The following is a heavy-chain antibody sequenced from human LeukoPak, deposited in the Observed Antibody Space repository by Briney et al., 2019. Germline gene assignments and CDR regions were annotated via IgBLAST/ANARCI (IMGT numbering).Heavy chain of an antibody. J-gene: IGHJ4*02. Sequence: EASVKVSCKASGGTFSSYAISWVRQAPGQGLEWMGRIIPIFGTANYAQKFQGRVTITTDESTSTAYMELSSLRSEDTAVYYCAKDRYYDFWSGYLNYWGQGTLVTVSS. CDR3: AKDRYYDFWSGYLNY. V-gene: IGHV1-69*05. D-gene: IGHD3-3*01. CDR2: IIPIFGTA. CDR1: GGTFSSYA.